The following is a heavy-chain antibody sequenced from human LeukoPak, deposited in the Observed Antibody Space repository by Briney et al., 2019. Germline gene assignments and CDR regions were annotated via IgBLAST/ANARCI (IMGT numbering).Heavy chain of an antibody. V-gene: IGHV1-69*05. CDR1: AGTFTSYA. Sequence: SVKVSCKASAGTFTSYAISWVRQAPGQGLGWRGGIFTIFGTANYAQKFQGRVTITTDESTSTAYMELSSLRSEDTAVYYCARERAHYDILTGYRRGYFDCWGQGTLVTVSS. CDR3: ARERAHYDILTGYRRGYFDC. J-gene: IGHJ4*02. D-gene: IGHD3-9*01. CDR2: IFTIFGTA.